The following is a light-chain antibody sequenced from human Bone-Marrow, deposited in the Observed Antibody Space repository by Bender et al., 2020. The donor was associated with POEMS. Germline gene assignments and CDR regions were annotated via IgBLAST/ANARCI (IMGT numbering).Light chain of an antibody. CDR2: EDS. Sequence: QSALTQPASVSGSPGQSITISCTGTSSDVGRYNLVSWYQQHPGKAPKLMIYEDSKRPSGVSNRFSGSKSGTSASLAITGLQSDDEAIYFCVAWDASLNGWVFGGGTKLTVL. J-gene: IGLJ3*02. CDR3: VAWDASLNGWV. CDR1: SSDVGRYNL. V-gene: IGLV2-14*02.